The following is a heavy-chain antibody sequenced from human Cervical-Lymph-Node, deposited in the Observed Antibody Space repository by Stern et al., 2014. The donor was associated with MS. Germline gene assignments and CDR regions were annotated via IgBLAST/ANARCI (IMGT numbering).Heavy chain of an antibody. Sequence: QLVQSGAEVKKPGSSVKVSCKASGGILGTYGISWVRQAPGQGLEWMGGIIATLSSTNSAQKFQGRLTISADDTRTTVSMKLSSLRSEDTAVFYCAGDGGSRGTDGMDVWGQGTTVTVSS. J-gene: IGHJ6*02. D-gene: IGHD2-15*01. CDR3: AGDGGSRGTDGMDV. V-gene: IGHV1-69*01. CDR2: IIATLSST. CDR1: GGILGTYG.